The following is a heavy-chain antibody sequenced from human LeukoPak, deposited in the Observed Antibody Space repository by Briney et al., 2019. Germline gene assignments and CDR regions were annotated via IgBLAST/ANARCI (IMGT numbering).Heavy chain of an antibody. CDR3: ARDSSMLRGPLVIYYFDF. CDR2: ISCGGDAT. Sequence: PGGSLRLSCAASDFSFITYAMSWVRQAPGKALEWVSTISCGGDATYYADSVKGRFTISRDNSKNTLYLQMNSLRVEDTAVYYCARDSSMLRGPLVIYYFDFWGQGTLVTVSS. V-gene: IGHV3-23*01. CDR1: DFSFITYA. J-gene: IGHJ4*02. D-gene: IGHD3-10*01.